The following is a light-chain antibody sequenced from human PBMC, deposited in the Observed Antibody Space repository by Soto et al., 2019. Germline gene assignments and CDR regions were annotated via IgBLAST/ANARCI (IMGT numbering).Light chain of an antibody. CDR1: QSISSW. V-gene: IGKV1-5*03. CDR3: QQYGSYPWT. Sequence: DIQMTQSPSTLSASVGDRVTITCRASQSISSWLAWYQQKPGKAPKLLIYKASSLESGVPSRSSGSGSGTEFTLTISSLQPDDFATFYCQQYGSYPWTFGQGTKVEVK. CDR2: KAS. J-gene: IGKJ1*01.